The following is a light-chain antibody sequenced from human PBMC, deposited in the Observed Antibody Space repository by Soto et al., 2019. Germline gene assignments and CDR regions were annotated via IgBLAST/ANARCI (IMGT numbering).Light chain of an antibody. J-gene: IGKJ2*01. Sequence: EIVLTQSPGTLSLSPGERATLSCRASQSGSSTYLAWYQQKPGQAPRLLIYGASSRATGIPDRFSVSGSGTDFTLTISRLEPEDFAIYYCQQYGSSPYTFGQGTKLEIK. CDR1: QSGSSTY. CDR3: QQYGSSPYT. V-gene: IGKV3-20*01. CDR2: GAS.